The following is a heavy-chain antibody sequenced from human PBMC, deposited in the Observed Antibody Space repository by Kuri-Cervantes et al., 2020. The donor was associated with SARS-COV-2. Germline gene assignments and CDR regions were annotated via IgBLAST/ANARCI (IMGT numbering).Heavy chain of an antibody. CDR3: AKPQQLVQHRFPPKYYFDY. V-gene: IGHV1-69*04. D-gene: IGHD6-13*01. J-gene: IGHJ4*02. CDR1: GGTFSSYA. Sequence: SVKVSCKASGGTFSSYAISWVRQAPGQGLEWMGRIIPILGTANYAQKFQGRVTITADKSTSTAYMELSSLRSEDTAVYYCAKPQQLVQHRFPPKYYFDYWGQGTLVTVSS. CDR2: IIPILGTA.